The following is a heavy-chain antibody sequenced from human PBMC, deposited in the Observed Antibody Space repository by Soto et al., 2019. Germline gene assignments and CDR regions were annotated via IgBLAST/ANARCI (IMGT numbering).Heavy chain of an antibody. CDR1: GGSISSGGFY. J-gene: IGHJ5*02. CDR2: ISNRGST. V-gene: IGHV4-31*03. Sequence: QVQLQESGPGLVKPSQPLSLTCTVSGGSISSGGFYWNWIRQHPGKGLEWIGYISNRGSTYYNPSLRTRLIVSVDTSKNQFSLKLSSVTAADTAIYYCARSYDSTGYYFPNWFDPWGQGTQVTVAS. CDR3: ARSYDSTGYYFPNWFDP. D-gene: IGHD3-22*01.